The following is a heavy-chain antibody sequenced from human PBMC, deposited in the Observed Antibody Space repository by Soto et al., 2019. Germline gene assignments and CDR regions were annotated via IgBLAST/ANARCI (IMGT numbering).Heavy chain of an antibody. CDR1: GGTFSSYA. CDR2: IIPIFGTA. J-gene: IGHJ2*01. D-gene: IGHD6-13*01. V-gene: IGHV1-69*12. CDR3: AAGVVQQQLDWYFDL. Sequence: QVQLVQSGAEVKKPGSSVKVSCKASGGTFSSYAISWVRQAPGQGLEGMGGIIPIFGTANYAQKFQGRVTITADESTSTAYMELSSLRSEDTAVYYCAAGVVQQQLDWYFDLWGRGTLVTVSS.